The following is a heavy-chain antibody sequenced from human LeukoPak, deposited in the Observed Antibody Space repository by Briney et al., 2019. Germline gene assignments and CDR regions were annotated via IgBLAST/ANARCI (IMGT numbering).Heavy chain of an antibody. D-gene: IGHD3-9*01. CDR1: GGTFSSYA. J-gene: IGHJ4*02. Sequence: ASVKVSCKASGGTFSSYAISWVRQAPGQGLEWMGRIIPILGIANYAQKFQGRVTITADKSTSTAYMELSSLRPEDTAVYYCASRPRGDILTGLFYWGQGTLVTVSS. V-gene: IGHV1-69*04. CDR2: IIPILGIA. CDR3: ASRPRGDILTGLFY.